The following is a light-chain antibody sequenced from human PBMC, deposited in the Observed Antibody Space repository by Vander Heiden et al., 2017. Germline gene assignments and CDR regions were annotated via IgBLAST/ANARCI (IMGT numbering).Light chain of an antibody. CDR2: AAS. Sequence: DIQMTQSPSSLSASVGDRVTITCRASQSISTYLNWYQQKPGKAPKLLIYAASNLQSGVPSRFSGSGSWTDFTLTISSLQPEDFATYYCQQSASTPPDTFGQGTKLEIK. J-gene: IGKJ2*01. CDR1: QSISTY. V-gene: IGKV1-39*01. CDR3: QQSASTPPDT.